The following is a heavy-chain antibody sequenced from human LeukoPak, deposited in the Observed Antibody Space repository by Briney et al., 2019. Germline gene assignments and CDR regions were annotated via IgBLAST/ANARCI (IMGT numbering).Heavy chain of an antibody. Sequence: PGRSLRLSCAASGFTFSSHGMHWVRQAPGKGLEWVAVISDDGGIEYYADSVKGRFTISRDNFKNTVSLQMNSLRDDDTAVFYCTKEGATGSRYNFDYWGQGTLVTVSS. CDR2: ISDDGGIE. CDR1: GFTFSSHG. CDR3: TKEGATGSRYNFDY. J-gene: IGHJ4*02. D-gene: IGHD2-15*01. V-gene: IGHV3-30*18.